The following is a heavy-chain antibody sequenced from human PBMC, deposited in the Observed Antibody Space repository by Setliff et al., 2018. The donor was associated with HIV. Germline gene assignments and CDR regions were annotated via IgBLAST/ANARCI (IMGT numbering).Heavy chain of an antibody. CDR1: GDTLTNYA. Sequence: RASVKVSCKAYGDTLTNYALSWVRQAPGQGLEWMGGIIPLFGTEDYAQKFQGRVTITADESTNTAYMELRSLTSDDTAVYYCARDQGVVTRACWHWGQGTLVTVSS. V-gene: IGHV1-69*13. J-gene: IGHJ1*01. D-gene: IGHD2-21*02. CDR3: ARDQGVVTRACWH. CDR2: IIPLFGTE.